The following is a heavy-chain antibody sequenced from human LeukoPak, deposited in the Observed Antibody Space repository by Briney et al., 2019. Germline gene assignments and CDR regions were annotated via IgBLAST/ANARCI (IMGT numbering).Heavy chain of an antibody. CDR3: AKTKTGSPVFDY. CDR1: GFTFSSYA. Sequence: GSLRLSCAASGFTFSSYAMSWVRQAPGKGLEWVSAISGSGGSTYYADSVKGRFTISRDNSKNTLYLQMNSLRAEDTAVYYCAKTKTGSPVFDYWGQGTLVTVSS. D-gene: IGHD3-9*01. CDR2: ISGSGGST. J-gene: IGHJ4*02. V-gene: IGHV3-23*01.